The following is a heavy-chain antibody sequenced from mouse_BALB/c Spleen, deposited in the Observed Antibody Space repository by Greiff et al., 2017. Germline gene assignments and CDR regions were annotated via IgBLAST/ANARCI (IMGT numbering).Heavy chain of an antibody. D-gene: IGHD2-1*01. CDR3: RRARAYGNFYFDY. J-gene: IGHJ2*01. Sequence: EVQLKESGPGLVKPGGSLTISCTASGFTFTSYAMSWVRQTPGKGLEWVGTISSDGSYTYYPDIVKGRCTITQDKANNTLYMKMSSLTSEDAAMYYCRRARAYGNFYFDYWGEGTTLTVSS. CDR2: ISSDGSYT. V-gene: IGHV5-6-4*01. CDR1: GFTFTSYA.